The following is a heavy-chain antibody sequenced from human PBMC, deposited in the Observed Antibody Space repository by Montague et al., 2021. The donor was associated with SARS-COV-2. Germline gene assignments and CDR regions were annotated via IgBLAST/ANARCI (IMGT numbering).Heavy chain of an antibody. J-gene: IGHJ5*02. V-gene: IGHV4-39*01. Sequence: SETLSLTCKVSGDSITTTTYYWVWIRQPPGKGLEWIGSINYSGSTFYNPSLKSRLSMSMDTSTNQLSLRLTSMTAADTAIYYCVRRGGTCYYGSGSFDPWGQGTLVAVSS. CDR3: VRRGGTCYYGSGSFDP. CDR2: INYSGST. CDR1: GDSITTTTYY. D-gene: IGHD3-10*01.